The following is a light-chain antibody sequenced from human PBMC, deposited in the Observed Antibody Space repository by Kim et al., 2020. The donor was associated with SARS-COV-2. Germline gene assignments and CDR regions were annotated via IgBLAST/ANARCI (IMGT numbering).Light chain of an antibody. CDR1: QSVTTS. CDR3: QQYYTWKT. Sequence: SVSPVERATLSCRASQSVTTSLSWYQQKPGQPPRLLIYSASTRATGIPARFSGSGSGTEFTLTISSLQSDDFAVYYCQQYYTWKTFGQGTKVDIK. J-gene: IGKJ1*01. V-gene: IGKV3-15*01. CDR2: SAS.